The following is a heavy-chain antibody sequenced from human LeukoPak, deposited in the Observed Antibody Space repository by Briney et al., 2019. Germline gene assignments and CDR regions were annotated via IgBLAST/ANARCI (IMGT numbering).Heavy chain of an antibody. V-gene: IGHV3-9*01. CDR1: GFTFDDYA. D-gene: IGHD3-16*01. Sequence: GGSLRLSCAASGFTFDDYAMHWVRQAPGKGLEWVSGISWNSGSIGYADSVKGRFTISRDNSKNTLYLQMNSLRAEDTAVYYCARDHPDGGYFDYWGQGTLVTVSS. J-gene: IGHJ4*02. CDR3: ARDHPDGGYFDY. CDR2: ISWNSGSI.